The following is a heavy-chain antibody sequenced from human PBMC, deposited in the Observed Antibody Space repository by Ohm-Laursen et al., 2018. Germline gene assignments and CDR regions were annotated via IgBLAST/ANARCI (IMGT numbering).Heavy chain of an antibody. J-gene: IGHJ4*02. CDR3: ATTYYYGSYFDY. CDR2: IYYSGST. Sequence: SETLSLTCSVSGGSISSYYWTWIRQPPGKGLEWIGYIYYSGSTNYNPSLKSRVTISVDTSKNQFSLKLSSVTAADTAVYYCATTYYYGSYFDYWGQGTLVTVSS. D-gene: IGHD3-10*01. V-gene: IGHV4-59*08. CDR1: GGSISSYY.